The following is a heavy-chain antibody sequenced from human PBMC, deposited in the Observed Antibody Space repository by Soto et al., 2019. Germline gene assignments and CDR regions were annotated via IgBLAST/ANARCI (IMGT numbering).Heavy chain of an antibody. J-gene: IGHJ6*02. CDR3: ARDGGSRDYGMDV. CDR1: GYSFTTYA. D-gene: IGHD3-16*01. V-gene: IGHV1-18*01. Sequence: QIQLVQSGAEVKKPGASVKVSCKASGYSFTTYAITWVRQAPGQVLEWMGWISGYNGNTNYGQKFQGRVTMTTDTSTSTAYMELRSLRSDDTAVYYCARDGGSRDYGMDVWGQGTTVTVSS. CDR2: ISGYNGNT.